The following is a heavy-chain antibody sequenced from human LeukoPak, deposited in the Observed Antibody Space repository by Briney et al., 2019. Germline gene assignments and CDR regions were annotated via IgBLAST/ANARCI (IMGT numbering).Heavy chain of an antibody. D-gene: IGHD3-22*01. J-gene: IGHJ5*02. CDR3: ARPYYYDSRIDP. V-gene: IGHV4-30-4*01. CDR1: LGSLSRGDYY. CDR2: MYYSGST. Sequence: SETLSLTRTVSLGSLSRGDYYWSWIRQPPGKGLEWIAYMYYSGSTYYNPSLKSRVTMSADTSKNQLSLKLSSVTAADTAVYYCARPYYYDSRIDPWGQGILVTVSS.